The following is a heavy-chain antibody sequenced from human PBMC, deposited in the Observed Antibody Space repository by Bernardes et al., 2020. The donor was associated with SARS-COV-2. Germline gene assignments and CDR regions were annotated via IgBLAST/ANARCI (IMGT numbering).Heavy chain of an antibody. Sequence: SVKVSCKVSGCTFSSNAIHWVRQAPGQGLEWMGRITPIVSVTDYAQKFQGRVTVTADESTNTAYMELSSLRSEDTAVYYCARGDGYNALDVWGQATMVAVSS. J-gene: IGHJ3*01. V-gene: IGHV1-69*04. CDR2: ITPIVSVT. D-gene: IGHD5-12*01. CDR1: GCTFSSNA. CDR3: ARGDGYNALDV.